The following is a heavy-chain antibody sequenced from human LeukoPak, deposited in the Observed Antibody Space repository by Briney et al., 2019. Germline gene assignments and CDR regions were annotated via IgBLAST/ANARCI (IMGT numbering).Heavy chain of an antibody. J-gene: IGHJ6*03. CDR1: GYTFTGYY. CDR3: ARGDRHHYYYYYYMDV. V-gene: IGHV1-2*02. Sequence: ASVKVSCKASGYTFTGYYMHWVRQAPGQGLEWMGWINPNSGGTNYAQKFQGRVTMTRDTSISTAYMELSRLRSDDTAVYYCARGDRHHYYYYYYMDVWGKGTTVTVSS. CDR2: INPNSGGT.